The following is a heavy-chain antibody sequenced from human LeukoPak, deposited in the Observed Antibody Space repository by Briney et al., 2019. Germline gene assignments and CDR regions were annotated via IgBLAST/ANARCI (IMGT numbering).Heavy chain of an antibody. J-gene: IGHJ4*02. CDR2: INHSGST. V-gene: IGHV4-34*01. Sequence: SETLSLTCAVYGGSFSGYYWSWIRQPPGKGLEWIGEINHSGSTNYNPSLRSRVTISVDTSKNQSSLKLSSVTAADTAVYYCARYCSGGSCYLRPFDYWGQGTLVTVSS. CDR3: ARYCSGGSCYLRPFDY. CDR1: GGSFSGYY. D-gene: IGHD2-15*01.